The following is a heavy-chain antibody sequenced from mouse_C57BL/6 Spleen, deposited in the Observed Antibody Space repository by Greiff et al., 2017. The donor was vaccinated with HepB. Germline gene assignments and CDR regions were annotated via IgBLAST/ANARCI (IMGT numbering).Heavy chain of an antibody. Sequence: EVKLMESGPGLVKPSQSLSLTCSVTGYSITSGYYWNWIRQFPGNKLEWMGYISYDGSNNYNPSLKNRISITRDTSKNQFFLKLNSVTTEDTATYYCASYYGYFDVWGTGTTVTVSS. CDR2: ISYDGSN. CDR1: GYSITSGYY. V-gene: IGHV3-6*01. J-gene: IGHJ1*03. CDR3: ASYYGYFDV. D-gene: IGHD2-1*01.